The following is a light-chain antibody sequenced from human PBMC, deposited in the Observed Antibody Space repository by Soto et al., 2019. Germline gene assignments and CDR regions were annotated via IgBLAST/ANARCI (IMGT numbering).Light chain of an antibody. Sequence: QSVLTQPASVSGSPGQSITITCTGTSSDVGSGDSVSWYQHHPGEAPTLVIYEVKNRPTGVSGRFSGSKSVNTASLTISGLQAEDEGDYYCRTYTTTGSSVFGPGTKVTVL. CDR1: SSDVGSGDS. CDR3: RTYTTTGSSV. CDR2: EVK. J-gene: IGLJ1*01. V-gene: IGLV2-14*01.